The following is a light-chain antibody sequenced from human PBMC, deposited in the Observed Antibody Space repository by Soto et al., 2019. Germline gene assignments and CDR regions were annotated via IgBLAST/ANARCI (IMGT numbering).Light chain of an antibody. J-gene: IGKJ3*01. Sequence: EIVLTQSPATLSLSPGERATLSCRASQSVSSYLAWYQQKPGLAPRLLIYDASNRATGIPARFSGSGSGTDFTLTISSLEPEDFAFYYCQQRSNWPLTFGPGTKVDIK. V-gene: IGKV3-11*01. CDR3: QQRSNWPLT. CDR2: DAS. CDR1: QSVSSY.